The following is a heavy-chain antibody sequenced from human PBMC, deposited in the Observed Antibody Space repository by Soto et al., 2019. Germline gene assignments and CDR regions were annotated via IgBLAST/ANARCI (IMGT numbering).Heavy chain of an antibody. CDR2: IDPSDSYT. Sequence: GESLKISCKGSGYSFTSYWIGWVRQMPGKGLEWMGRIDPSDSYTNYSPSFQGHATISADKSISTAYLQWSSLKASDTAMYYCARHKGAATAYYYYGMDVWGQGTTVTVSS. J-gene: IGHJ6*02. CDR1: GYSFTSYW. V-gene: IGHV5-10-1*01. D-gene: IGHD2-15*01. CDR3: ARHKGAATAYYYYGMDV.